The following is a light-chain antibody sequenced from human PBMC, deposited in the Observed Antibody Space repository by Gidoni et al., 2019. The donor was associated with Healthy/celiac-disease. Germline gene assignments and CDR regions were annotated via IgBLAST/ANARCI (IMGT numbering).Light chain of an antibody. Sequence: DSVMTQSPLSLPVTPGGLASISCRSSQSLLHINGYNYLDWYLQKPGQSPQLLIYLGSNRASGVPDRFSGSGSGTDFTLKISRVEAEDVGVYYCMQALQTPPTFGQGTKVEIK. J-gene: IGKJ1*01. CDR2: LGS. CDR1: QSLLHINGYNY. CDR3: MQALQTPPT. V-gene: IGKV2-28*01.